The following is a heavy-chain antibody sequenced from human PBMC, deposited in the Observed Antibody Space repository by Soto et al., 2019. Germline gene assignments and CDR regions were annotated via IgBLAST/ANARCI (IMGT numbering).Heavy chain of an antibody. D-gene: IGHD3-10*01. CDR2: TIPLFGTT. V-gene: IGHV1-69*01. J-gene: IGHJ6*02. CDR3: VAELDFGKLSVV. Sequence: QVQLVQSGGEVKQPGSSVRVSCKASGDTFKYSVISWVRQAPGQGLEWMGGTIPLFGTTDYAQKFQGRLTITTDESTTTAYMEVSRLTSEDTAVYYCVAELDFGKLSVVWGQGTTVIVSS. CDR1: GDTFKYSV.